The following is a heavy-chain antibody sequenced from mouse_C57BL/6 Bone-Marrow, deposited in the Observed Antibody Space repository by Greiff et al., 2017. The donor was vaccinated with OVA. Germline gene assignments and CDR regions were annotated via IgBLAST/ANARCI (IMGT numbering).Heavy chain of an antibody. CDR3: AREDTTVVANWYFDV. D-gene: IGHD1-1*01. CDR2: IYPGDGDT. CDR1: GYAFSSSW. Sequence: QVQLQQSGPELVKPGASVKISCKASGYAFSSSWMNWVKQRPGTGLEWIGRIYPGDGDTNYNGKFKGKATLTADKSSSTAYMQLSSLTSEDSAVYFCAREDTTVVANWYFDVWGTGTTVTVSS. J-gene: IGHJ1*03. V-gene: IGHV1-82*01.